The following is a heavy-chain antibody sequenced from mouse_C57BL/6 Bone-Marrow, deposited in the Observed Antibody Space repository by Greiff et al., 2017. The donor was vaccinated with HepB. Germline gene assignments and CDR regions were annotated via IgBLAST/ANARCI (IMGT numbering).Heavy chain of an antibody. D-gene: IGHD1-1*01. J-gene: IGHJ3*01. CDR1: GFTFSDYG. V-gene: IGHV5-17*01. Sequence: EVMLVESGGGLVKPGGSLKLSCAASGFTFSDYGMHWVRQAPEKGLEWVAYISSGSSTIYYADTVKGRFTISRDNAKNTLFLQMTSLRSEDTAMYYCARPGGLLRIAYWGQGTLVTVSA. CDR3: ARPGGLLRIAY. CDR2: ISSGSSTI.